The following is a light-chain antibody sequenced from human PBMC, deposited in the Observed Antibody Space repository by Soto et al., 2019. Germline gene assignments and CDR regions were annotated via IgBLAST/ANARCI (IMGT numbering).Light chain of an antibody. Sequence: EIAMTQSPATRSVSPGERATLSCRASQSISSNLAWYQHKPGQAPRLLIYGASTRATGIPARFSGSGSGTEFTLTISSLQSEDFAVYYCQQYNDWPPLTFGGGTKADIK. CDR2: GAS. CDR3: QQYNDWPPLT. J-gene: IGKJ4*01. CDR1: QSISSN. V-gene: IGKV3-15*01.